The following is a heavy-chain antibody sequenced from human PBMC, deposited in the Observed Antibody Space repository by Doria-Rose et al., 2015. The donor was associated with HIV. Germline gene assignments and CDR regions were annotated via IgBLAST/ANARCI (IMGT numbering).Heavy chain of an antibody. CDR3: ARIKSSRWYHKYYFDF. D-gene: IGHD6-13*01. CDR2: IFSDDER. V-gene: IGHV2-26*01. J-gene: IGHJ4*02. CDR1: GVSLSSPGMG. Sequence: QVQLVQSGPVLVKPTETLTLTCTVSGVSLSSPGMGVSWIRQPPGKALEWLVNIFSDDERSYKTSLKSRLTISRGTSKSQVVLTMTDMDPVDTATYYCARIKSSRWYHKYYFDFWGQGTLVIVSA.